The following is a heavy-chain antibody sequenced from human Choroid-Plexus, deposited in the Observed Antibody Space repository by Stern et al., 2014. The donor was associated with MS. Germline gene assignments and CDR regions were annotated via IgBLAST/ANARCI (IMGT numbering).Heavy chain of an antibody. J-gene: IGHJ5*02. CDR1: GFTFGSCA. Sequence: VQLVEPGGGVVQPGRPLRLSCVASGFTFGSCAMHWVRQAPGKGLEWAAGVSYDGSNKYYADSGKGRFTISRDNSQNTLYMQMSSLRPEDTAVYYCAKDRQYVTYFFDHWGQGSLVTVSS. CDR2: VSYDGSNK. CDR3: AKDRQYVTYFFDH. V-gene: IGHV3-30*18. D-gene: IGHD2-2*01.